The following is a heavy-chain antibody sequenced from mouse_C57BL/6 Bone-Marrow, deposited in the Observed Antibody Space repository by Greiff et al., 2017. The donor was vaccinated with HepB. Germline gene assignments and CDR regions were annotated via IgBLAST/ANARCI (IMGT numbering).Heavy chain of an antibody. CDR1: GYTFTDYY. V-gene: IGHV1-26*01. CDR2: INPNNGGT. Sequence: EVQLQQSGPELVKPGASVKISCKASGYTFTDYYLNWVKQCHGKSLEWIGDINPNNGGTSYNQKFKGKATLTVDKSSSTAYMELRSLTSEDSAVYYCARRGLRYWYFDVWGTGTTVTASS. CDR3: ARRGLRYWYFDV. J-gene: IGHJ1*03. D-gene: IGHD1-1*01.